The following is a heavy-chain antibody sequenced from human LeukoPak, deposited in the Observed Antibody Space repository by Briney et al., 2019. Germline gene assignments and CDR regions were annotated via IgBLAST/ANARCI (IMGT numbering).Heavy chain of an antibody. CDR2: INHSGST. D-gene: IGHD5-24*01. J-gene: IGHJ4*02. V-gene: IGHV4-34*01. Sequence: SETLSLTCAVYGGSFSGYYWSWIRQPPGKGLEWIGEINHSGSTNYNPSLKSRVTISVDTSKNQFSLKLSSVTAADTAVYYCARVKTTNYKLGSRNYFDYWGQGTLVTVSS. CDR3: ARVKTTNYKLGSRNYFDY. CDR1: GGSFSGYY.